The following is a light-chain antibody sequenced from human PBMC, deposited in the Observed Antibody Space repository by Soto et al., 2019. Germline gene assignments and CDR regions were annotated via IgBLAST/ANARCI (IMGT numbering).Light chain of an antibody. CDR1: QSISNW. V-gene: IGKV1-5*03. J-gene: IGKJ1*01. Sequence: DIQMTQSPSTLSASVGDRVTITCRASQSISNWLAWYQQKPGKAPKLLIYKASSLQSGVPSRFSGSGSGTEFTLTISSLQPDDFATYYCQKYNTYSWRFGQGTKVEIK. CDR3: QKYNTYSWR. CDR2: KAS.